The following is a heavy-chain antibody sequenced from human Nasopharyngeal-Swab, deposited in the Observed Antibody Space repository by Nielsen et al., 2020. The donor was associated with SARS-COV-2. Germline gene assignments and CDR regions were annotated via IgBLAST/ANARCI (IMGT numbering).Heavy chain of an antibody. V-gene: IGHV3-48*04. J-gene: IGHJ4*02. CDR3: ARERGGGYGDY. CDR1: GFTFSPYT. CDR2: ITSGNSV. Sequence: GGSLRLSCATSGFTFSPYTMTWVRQAPGKGLQWISYITSGNSVQYADSVRGRFTISRDNAKNSLYLQMNSLTAADTAVYYCARERGGGYGDYWGQGTLVTVSS. D-gene: IGHD5-12*01.